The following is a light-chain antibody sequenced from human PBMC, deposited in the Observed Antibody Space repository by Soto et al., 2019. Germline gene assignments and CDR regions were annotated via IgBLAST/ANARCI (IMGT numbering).Light chain of an antibody. J-gene: IGKJ4*01. V-gene: IGKV3-11*01. Sequence: EIVLTQSPATLSLSPGEGATLSCRASQTISTFLGWYQQKPGQAPRLLFYDPSNRATGVPARCRVSGSGTDFTLPISRLQPEDFAVYYCQQKSAWPLTFGGGTKV. CDR2: DPS. CDR1: QTISTF. CDR3: QQKSAWPLT.